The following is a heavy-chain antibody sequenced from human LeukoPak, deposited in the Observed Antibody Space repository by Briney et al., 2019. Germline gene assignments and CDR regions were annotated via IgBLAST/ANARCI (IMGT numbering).Heavy chain of an antibody. CDR3: AKTRVGYARTLDY. CDR2: ITFSGDRT. V-gene: IGHV3-23*01. D-gene: IGHD5-12*01. Sequence: PGGSLRLSCAASGFTFSSYAMSWVRQAPGKGLEWVSSITFSGDRTYYADSVKGRFNLSRDNSKNTLYLQMNSLSPEDTAVYYCAKTRVGYARTLDYWGQGTLVTVSS. J-gene: IGHJ4*02. CDR1: GFTFSSYA.